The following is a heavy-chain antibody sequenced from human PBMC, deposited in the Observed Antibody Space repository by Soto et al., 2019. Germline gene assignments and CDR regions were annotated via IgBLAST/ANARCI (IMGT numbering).Heavy chain of an antibody. CDR2: ISYDGDNK. Sequence: GGSLRLSCAASGFTFNNYAMYWVRQAPGKGLEWVAVISYDGDNKYYADSMKGRFTISRDNSKNTLYLQMNSLRAEETTVYYCARDERVWYFSYGMDAWGQGTTVTVSS. J-gene: IGHJ6*02. CDR1: GFTFNNYA. CDR3: ARDERVWYFSYGMDA. V-gene: IGHV3-30-3*01.